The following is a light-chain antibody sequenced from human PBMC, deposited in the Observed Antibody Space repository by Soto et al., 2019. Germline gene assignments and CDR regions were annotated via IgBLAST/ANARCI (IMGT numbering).Light chain of an antibody. CDR1: ESVGSN. V-gene: IGKV3-11*01. CDR2: GAS. Sequence: EIVMTQSPATLSVSPGERATLSCRASESVGSNLAWYQQKPGQAPRLLIHGASKRATGIPARFSGSGSGTDFTLTISRLEPEDFAVYYCQKRSNWPSITFGQGTRLEIK. J-gene: IGKJ5*01. CDR3: QKRSNWPSIT.